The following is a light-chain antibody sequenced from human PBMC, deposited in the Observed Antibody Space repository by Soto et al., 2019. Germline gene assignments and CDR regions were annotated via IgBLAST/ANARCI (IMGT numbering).Light chain of an antibody. CDR1: SSDVGGYNF. Sequence: QSALTQPASVSGSPGQSITISCTGTSSDVGGYNFVSWYQHHPGTAPNLMIYDVSNRPSGVSNRFSGSKSGNTASLTISGLQPEDEADYYCSSYTSSNTVVFGGGTKLTVL. J-gene: IGLJ2*01. CDR2: DVS. CDR3: SSYTSSNTVV. V-gene: IGLV2-14*03.